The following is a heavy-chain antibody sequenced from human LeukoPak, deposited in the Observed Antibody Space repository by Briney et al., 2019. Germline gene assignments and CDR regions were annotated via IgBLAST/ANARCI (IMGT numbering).Heavy chain of an antibody. Sequence: ASVKVSCKASGYTFTGYYMHWVRQAPGQGLEWMGIINPSGGSTSYAQKFQGRVTMTRDTSTSTVYMGLSSLRSEDTAVYYCARVGQDSSGYPWGGAFDIWGQGTMVTVSS. J-gene: IGHJ3*02. D-gene: IGHD3-22*01. V-gene: IGHV1-46*01. CDR3: ARVGQDSSGYPWGGAFDI. CDR1: GYTFTGYY. CDR2: INPSGGST.